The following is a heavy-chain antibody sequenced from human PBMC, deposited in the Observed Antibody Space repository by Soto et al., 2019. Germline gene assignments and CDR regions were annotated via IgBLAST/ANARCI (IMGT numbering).Heavy chain of an antibody. V-gene: IGHV3-23*01. D-gene: IGHD3-16*01. Sequence: LGGSLRLSCTASGFNFSNHAMSWVRQAPGKGLEWVSVISGSGGTTYYADSVKGRFTISRDNSKNTLYLQMNSLRAEDTAIYCAKDLGIITFMYYFGSWGLGTLVTSPQ. CDR1: GFNFSNHA. CDR2: ISGSGGTT. CDR3: AKDLGIITFMYYFGS. J-gene: IGHJ4*02.